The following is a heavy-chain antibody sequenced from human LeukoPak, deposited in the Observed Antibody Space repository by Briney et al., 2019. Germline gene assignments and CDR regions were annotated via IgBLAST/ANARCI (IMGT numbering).Heavy chain of an antibody. J-gene: IGHJ3*02. V-gene: IGHV1-18*04. Sequence: GASVKVSCKASGYTFTDYYMHWVRQAPGQGLEWMGWISAYNGNTNYAQKLQGRVTMTTDTSTSTAYMELRSLRSDDTAVYYCARGRGDESHGDYGGYGYAFDIWGQGTMVTVSS. CDR3: ARGRGDESHGDYGGYGYAFDI. CDR2: ISAYNGNT. CDR1: GYTFTDYY. D-gene: IGHD4-17*01.